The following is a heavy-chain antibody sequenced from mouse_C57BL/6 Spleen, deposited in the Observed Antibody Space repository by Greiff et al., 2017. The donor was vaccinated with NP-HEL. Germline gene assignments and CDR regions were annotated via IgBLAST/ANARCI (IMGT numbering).Heavy chain of an antibody. CDR2: IDIGNGYT. V-gene: IGHV1-58*01. D-gene: IGHD1-1*01. J-gene: IGHJ4*01. CDR3: ARGGGSLYAMDY. Sequence: EVQLQQSGAELVRPGSSVKMSCKTSGYTFTSYGINWVKQRPGQGLEWIGYIDIGNGYTEYNEKFKGKATLTSDTSSSTAYMQLSSLTSEDSAIYFCARGGGSLYAMDYWGQGTSVTVSS. CDR1: GYTFTSYG.